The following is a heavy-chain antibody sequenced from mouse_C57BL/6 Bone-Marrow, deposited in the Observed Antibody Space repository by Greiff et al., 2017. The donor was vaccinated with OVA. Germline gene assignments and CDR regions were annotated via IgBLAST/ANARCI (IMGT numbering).Heavy chain of an antibody. V-gene: IGHV1-50*01. CDR3: ARERSSHYAIDY. CDR2: IDPSDSYT. Sequence: VQLQQPGAELVKPGASVKLSCKASGYTFTSYWMQWVKQRPGQGLEWIGEIDPSDSYTNYNQKFKGKATLTVDTSSSTAYMQLSSLTSEDSAVYYCARERSSHYAIDYWGQGTSVTVSS. CDR1: GYTFTSYW. J-gene: IGHJ4*01. D-gene: IGHD1-1*01.